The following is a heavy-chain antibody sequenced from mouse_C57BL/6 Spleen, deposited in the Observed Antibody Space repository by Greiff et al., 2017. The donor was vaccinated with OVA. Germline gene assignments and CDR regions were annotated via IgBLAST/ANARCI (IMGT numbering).Heavy chain of an antibody. Sequence: VHVKQSVAELVRPGASVKLSCTASGFNIKNTYMHWVKQRPEQGLEWIGRIDPANGNTKYAPKFQGKATITADTSSNTAYLQLSSLTSEDTAIYYCAREGNYYDYDGYVDVWGTGTTGTVSS. CDR2: IDPANGNT. CDR1: GFNIKNTY. D-gene: IGHD2-4*01. CDR3: AREGNYYDYDGYVDV. J-gene: IGHJ1*03. V-gene: IGHV14-3*01.